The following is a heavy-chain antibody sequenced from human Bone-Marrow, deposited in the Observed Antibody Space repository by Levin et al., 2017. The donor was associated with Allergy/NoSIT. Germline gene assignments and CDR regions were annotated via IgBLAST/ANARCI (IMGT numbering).Heavy chain of an antibody. V-gene: IGHV4-34*01. D-gene: IGHD6-13*01. CDR2: INHSGST. CDR1: GGSFSDYY. CDR3: VRPGIAAAGHWFDP. J-gene: IGHJ5*02. Sequence: PSETLSLTCAVYGGSFSDYYWSWIRQTPGEGLEWIGEINHSGSTNYNPSLKSRVTMSVDTSKNQFYLKLSSVTAADTAVYYCVRPGIAAAGHWFDPWGQGTLVTVSS.